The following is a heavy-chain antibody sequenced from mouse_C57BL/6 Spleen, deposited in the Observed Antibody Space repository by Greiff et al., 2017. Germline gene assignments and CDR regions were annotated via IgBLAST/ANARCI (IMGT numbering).Heavy chain of an antibody. CDR2: IDPEDGDT. CDR1: GFNIKDYY. V-gene: IGHV14-1*01. Sequence: VQLQQSGAELVRPGASVKLSCTASGFNIKDYYMHWVKQRPEQGLEWIGMIDPEDGDTEYAPKFQGKATMTADTSSNTAYLQLSSLTSEDTAVYYCTTRDSNYEGDYWGQGTTLTVSS. J-gene: IGHJ2*01. CDR3: TTRDSNYEGDY. D-gene: IGHD2-5*01.